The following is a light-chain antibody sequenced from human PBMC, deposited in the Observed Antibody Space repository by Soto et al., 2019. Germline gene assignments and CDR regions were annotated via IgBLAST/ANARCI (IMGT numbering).Light chain of an antibody. J-gene: IGLJ1*01. Sequence: QSALTQPASVSGSPGQSITISCTGTSSDVGGYNYVSWYQQHPGKAPKLMIYDVSNRPSGVSNRVSGSKSGNTASLTISGLQAEAEADYYCSSYTSSSNLYVFGTGTKLTVL. CDR2: DVS. CDR1: SSDVGGYNY. CDR3: SSYTSSSNLYV. V-gene: IGLV2-14*01.